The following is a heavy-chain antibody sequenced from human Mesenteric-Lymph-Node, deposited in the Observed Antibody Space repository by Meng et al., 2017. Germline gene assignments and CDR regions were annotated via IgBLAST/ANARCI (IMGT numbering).Heavy chain of an antibody. V-gene: IGHV1-2*02. CDR2: INPNSGGT. CDR1: GYTFTGYY. J-gene: IGHJ6*02. D-gene: IGHD2-15*01. Sequence: ASVKVSCKASGYTFTGYYMHWVRQAPGQGLEWMGWINPNSGGTNYAQKFQGRVTMTRDTSISTAYMELSRLRSDDTAVYYRAREETQTTSCYSCYYGMDVWGQGTTVTVSS. CDR3: AREETQTTSCYSCYYGMDV.